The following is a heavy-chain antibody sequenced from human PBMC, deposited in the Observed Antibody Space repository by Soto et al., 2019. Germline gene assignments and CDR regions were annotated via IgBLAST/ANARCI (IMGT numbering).Heavy chain of an antibody. CDR1: GFTFSDYY. CDR3: ASPPYPISIAAAGTGAYYFDY. J-gene: IGHJ4*02. V-gene: IGHV3-11*06. Sequence: QVQLVESGGGLVKPGGSLRLSCAASGFTFSDYYMSWIRQAPGKGLEWVSYISSSSSYTNYADSVKGRFTISRDNAKNSLYLQMNSLRAEDTAVYYCASPPYPISIAAAGTGAYYFDYWGQGTLVTVSS. D-gene: IGHD6-13*01. CDR2: ISSSSSYT.